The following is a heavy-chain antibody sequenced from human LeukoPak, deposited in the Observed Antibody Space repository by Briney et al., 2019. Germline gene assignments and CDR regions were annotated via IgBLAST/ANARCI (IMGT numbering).Heavy chain of an antibody. V-gene: IGHV3-43*02. D-gene: IGHD3-10*01. J-gene: IGHJ6*02. CDR1: GFTFHDYA. CDR2: ITGDGGTR. Sequence: GGSLRLSCAASGFTFHDYAMRWVRQAPGKGLEWVSLITGDGGTRHYADSVKGRFTISKDNSKNSLYLQMDSLRAEDSALYYCAKDSVTMLRAVISYYYHGMGVWGQGTTVTVSS. CDR3: AKDSVTMLRAVISYYYHGMGV.